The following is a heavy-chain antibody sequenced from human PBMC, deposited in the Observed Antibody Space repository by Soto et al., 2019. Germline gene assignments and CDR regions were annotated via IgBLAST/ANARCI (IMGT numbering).Heavy chain of an antibody. V-gene: IGHV1-46*01. D-gene: IGHD5-12*01. CDR1: GYTLTSYY. CDR3: ARGGAGYSGYDWSMDV. J-gene: IGHJ6*02. CDR2: INPSGGST. Sequence: EASVKDSCKESGYTLTSYYMHWARQAPGQGQEWMGIINPSGGSTSYAQKFQGRVTMTRDTSTSTVYMELSSLRSEDTAVFYCARGGAGYSGYDWSMDVWGQGTTVTVSS.